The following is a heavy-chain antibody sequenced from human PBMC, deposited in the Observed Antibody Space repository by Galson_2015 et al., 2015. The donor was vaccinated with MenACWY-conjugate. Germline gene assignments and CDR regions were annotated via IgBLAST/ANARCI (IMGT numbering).Heavy chain of an antibody. CDR2: IKKDGSEK. Sequence: SLRLSCAASGFTFRNYWMTWVRQAPGKGLEWVASIKKDGSEKYYVDSVKGRFTISRDNAKNSMYLEMNGLRVEDTAVYSCVRGHYGMDVWGQGTTVTASS. CDR1: GFTFRNYW. CDR3: VRGHYGMDV. V-gene: IGHV3-7*03. J-gene: IGHJ6*02.